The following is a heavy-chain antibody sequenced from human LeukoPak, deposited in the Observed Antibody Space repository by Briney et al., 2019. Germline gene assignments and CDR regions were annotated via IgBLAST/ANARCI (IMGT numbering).Heavy chain of an antibody. CDR3: ARHKGRTTVVTPELDY. J-gene: IGHJ4*02. CDR1: GGTFSSYA. CDR2: INSNTGGT. Sequence: ASVKVSCKASGGTFSSYAISWVRQAPGQGLEWMGWINSNTGGTNYAQKFQGRVTMTRDTSISTVYMELSRLRSDDSAVYYCARHKGRTTVVTPELDYWGQGTLVTVSS. D-gene: IGHD4-23*01. V-gene: IGHV1-2*02.